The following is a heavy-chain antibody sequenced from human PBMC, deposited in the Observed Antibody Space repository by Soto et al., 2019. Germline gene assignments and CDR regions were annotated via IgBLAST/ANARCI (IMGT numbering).Heavy chain of an antibody. CDR1: GGTFSSYA. CDR2: IIPIFGTT. V-gene: IGHV1-69*06. Sequence: SVKVSCKASGGTFSSYAISWVRQAPGQGLEWMGGIIPIFGTTNYAQKFQGRVTITADTSTSTAYMELRSLRSDDTAVYYCARDQSSSSWFDYYYYGMDVRGQGTTVTVSS. J-gene: IGHJ6*02. D-gene: IGHD6-13*01. CDR3: ARDQSSSSWFDYYYYGMDV.